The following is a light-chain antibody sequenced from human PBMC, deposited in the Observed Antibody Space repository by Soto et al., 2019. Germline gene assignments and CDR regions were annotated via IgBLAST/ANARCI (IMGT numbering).Light chain of an antibody. V-gene: IGKV1-9*01. Sequence: DIQLTQSPSFLSASVGDRVTITCRASQGISSYLAWYQQKPGKSPKLLIYTASTLQSGVPSRFSGSGSGTEFTLTISSLQPEAFATYYCQQLNSYPYTFCQGTKLEIK. CDR3: QQLNSYPYT. CDR1: QGISSY. J-gene: IGKJ2*01. CDR2: TAS.